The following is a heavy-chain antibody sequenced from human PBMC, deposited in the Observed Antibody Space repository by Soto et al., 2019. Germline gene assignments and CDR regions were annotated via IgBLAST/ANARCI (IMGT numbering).Heavy chain of an antibody. CDR1: RFTFSNYG. Sequence: PGGSLRLSYAASRFTFSNYGMHWVRQTPGKGLEWVAVISYDGSNKYYADSVRGRFTISRDNVENSIYLQMNSLTTDDTAVYYCARDREESMYPWGYWGPGAQVTVSS. D-gene: IGHD7-27*01. V-gene: IGHV3-30*03. J-gene: IGHJ4*02. CDR3: ARDREESMYPWGY. CDR2: ISYDGSNK.